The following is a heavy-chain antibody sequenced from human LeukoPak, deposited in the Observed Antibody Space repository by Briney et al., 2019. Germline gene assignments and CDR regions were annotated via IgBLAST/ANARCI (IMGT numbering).Heavy chain of an antibody. Sequence: GESLKISCKGSGYSFTNYWIGWVRQMPGKGLEWLGSIYPADSDTRYSPSFQGQVTISADKSISTAYLQWSSLKASDTAMYYCARRTLAPNYYDSTPDAFDIWGQGTMVTVSS. CDR1: GYSFTNYW. D-gene: IGHD3-22*01. J-gene: IGHJ3*02. CDR2: IYPADSDT. V-gene: IGHV5-51*01. CDR3: ARRTLAPNYYDSTPDAFDI.